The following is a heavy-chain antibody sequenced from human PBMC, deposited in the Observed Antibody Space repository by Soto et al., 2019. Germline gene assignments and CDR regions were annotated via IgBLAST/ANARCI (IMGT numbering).Heavy chain of an antibody. D-gene: IGHD1-26*01. CDR3: ADSGSDAFDI. CDR1: GFTFSSYG. CDR2: IWYDGSNK. Sequence: SLSLSCAASGFTFSSYGMHWVRQAPGKGLEWVAVIWYDGSNKYYADSVKGRFTISRDNSKNTLYLQMNSLRAEDTAVYYCADSGSDAFDIWGQGTMVTVSS. V-gene: IGHV3-33*01. J-gene: IGHJ3*02.